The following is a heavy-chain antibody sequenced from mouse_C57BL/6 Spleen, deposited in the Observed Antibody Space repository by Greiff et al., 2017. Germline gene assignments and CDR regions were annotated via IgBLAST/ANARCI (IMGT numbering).Heavy chain of an antibody. CDR3: ARDGVGTDAMDY. J-gene: IGHJ4*01. CDR2: ISDGGSYT. V-gene: IGHV5-4*01. Sequence: EVKLVESGGGLVKPGGSLKLSCAASGFTFSSYAMSWVRPTPEKRLEWVATISDGGSYTYYPDNVKGRFTISRDNAKNNLYLQMSHLKSEDTAMYYCARDGVGTDAMDYWGQGTSVTVSS. D-gene: IGHD1-1*02. CDR1: GFTFSSYA.